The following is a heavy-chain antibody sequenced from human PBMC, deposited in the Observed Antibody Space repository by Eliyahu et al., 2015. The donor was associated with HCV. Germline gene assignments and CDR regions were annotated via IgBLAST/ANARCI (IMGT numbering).Heavy chain of an antibody. J-gene: IGHJ4*02. D-gene: IGHD4-17*01. V-gene: IGHV3-23*01. CDR3: AKDSGMGHTVFDY. Sequence: FTISRDNFKDTLYLQMNSLRAEDTAVYYCAKDSGMGHTVFDYWGQGSLVTVSS.